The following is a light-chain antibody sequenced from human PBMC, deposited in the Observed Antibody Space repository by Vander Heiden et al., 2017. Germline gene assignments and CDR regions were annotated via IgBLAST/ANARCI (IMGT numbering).Light chain of an antibody. CDR1: SSDVGAYKY. Sequence: QSALAQPASVSGSPAQSITISCTGTSSDVGAYKYVSWYQQHPGTAPKLIIYDVSKRPSGVSNRFSGSKSGYAASLTISGLQAEDEADYYCSSYTSSRTWVFGGGTKLTVL. J-gene: IGLJ2*01. V-gene: IGLV2-14*03. CDR3: SSYTSSRTWV. CDR2: DVS.